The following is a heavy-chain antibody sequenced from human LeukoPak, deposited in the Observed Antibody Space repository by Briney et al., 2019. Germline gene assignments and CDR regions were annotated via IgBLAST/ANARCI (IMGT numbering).Heavy chain of an antibody. CDR1: GGSISSGSYY. CDR3: AKEGYCSGGSCLGLGLFDP. J-gene: IGHJ5*02. CDR2: IYTSGST. Sequence: PSQTLSLTCTVSGGSISSGSYYWSWIRQPAGKGLEWIGRIYTSGSTNYNPSLKSRVTISVDTSKNQFSLKLSSVTAADTAVYYCAKEGYCSGGSCLGLGLFDPWGQGILVTVSS. V-gene: IGHV4-61*02. D-gene: IGHD2-15*01.